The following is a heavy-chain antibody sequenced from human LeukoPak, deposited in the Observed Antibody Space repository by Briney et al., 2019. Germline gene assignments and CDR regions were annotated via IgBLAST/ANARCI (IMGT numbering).Heavy chain of an antibody. CDR3: AKELVLPHFDY. CDR1: GFTFSSYG. Sequence: QTGGALRVSCVAPGFTFSSYGMHWVRQAPGKGLGRVAVISYDGSNKYYADSVKGRFTISRDNSKNTLYLQMNSLRAEDTAVYYCAKELVLPHFDYWGQGTLVTVSS. CDR2: ISYDGSNK. J-gene: IGHJ4*02. V-gene: IGHV3-30*18. D-gene: IGHD6-6*01.